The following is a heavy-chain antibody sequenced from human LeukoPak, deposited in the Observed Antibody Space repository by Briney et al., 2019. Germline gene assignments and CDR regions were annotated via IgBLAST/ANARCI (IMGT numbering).Heavy chain of an antibody. CDR1: GYTLTELS. J-gene: IGHJ4*02. Sequence: ASVKASCKVSGYTLTELSMHWVRQAPGKGPEWMGGFDPEDGETIYAQKFQGRVTMTEDTSTDTAYMELSSLRSEDTAVYYCAAEGGVAATSTDYWGQGTLVTVSS. CDR3: AAEGGVAATSTDY. CDR2: FDPEDGET. V-gene: IGHV1-24*01. D-gene: IGHD2-15*01.